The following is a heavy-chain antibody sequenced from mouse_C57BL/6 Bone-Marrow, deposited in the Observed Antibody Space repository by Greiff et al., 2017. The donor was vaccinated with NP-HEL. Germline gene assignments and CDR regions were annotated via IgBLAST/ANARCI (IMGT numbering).Heavy chain of an antibody. CDR1: GFTFSSYG. Sequence: EVQLVESGGDLVKPGGSLKLSCAASGFTFSSYGMSWVRQTPDKRLEWVATISSGGSYTYYLDSVKGRFTISRDNAKNTLYLQMSSLKSEDTAMYYCARQLRSSMDYWGQGTSVTVSS. CDR2: ISSGGSYT. J-gene: IGHJ4*01. CDR3: ARQLRSSMDY. D-gene: IGHD1-1*01. V-gene: IGHV5-6*01.